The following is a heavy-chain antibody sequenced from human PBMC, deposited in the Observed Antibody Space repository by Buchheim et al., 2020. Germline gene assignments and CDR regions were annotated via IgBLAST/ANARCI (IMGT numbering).Heavy chain of an antibody. Sequence: QLQLQESAPGPVKPSETLSLTCIVSGGDIRSSSNYWGWIRQPPGKGLEWIGNIHYSGSTYYNPSLKSRVTISVDSSKNQFSLKLTSVTAADTAVYYCARHEKYYRGMDVWGQGTTVT. CDR2: IHYSGST. J-gene: IGHJ6*02. V-gene: IGHV4-39*01. CDR1: GGDIRSSSNY. CDR3: ARHEKYYRGMDV.